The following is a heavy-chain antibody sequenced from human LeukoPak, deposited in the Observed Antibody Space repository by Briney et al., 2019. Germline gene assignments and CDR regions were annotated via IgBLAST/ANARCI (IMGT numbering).Heavy chain of an antibody. CDR3: ARDEIYSSGWYADY. CDR1: GFTFSSYW. Sequence: GGSLRLSCAASGFTFSSYWMSWVRQAPGKGLEWVANIKQDGSEKYYVDSVKSRFTISRDNAKNSLYLQMNSLRAEDTAVYYCARDEIYSSGWYADYWGQGTLVTVSS. CDR2: IKQDGSEK. D-gene: IGHD6-19*01. V-gene: IGHV3-7*03. J-gene: IGHJ4*02.